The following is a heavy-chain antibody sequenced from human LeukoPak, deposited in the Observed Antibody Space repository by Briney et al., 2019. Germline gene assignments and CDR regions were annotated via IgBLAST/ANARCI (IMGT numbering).Heavy chain of an antibody. CDR3: ARGGDYDYVWGSYRYIDFDY. D-gene: IGHD3-16*02. J-gene: IGHJ4*02. V-gene: IGHV3-48*03. CDR2: ISSSGSTI. CDR1: GFTFSSYE. Sequence: PGGSLRPSCAASGFTFSSYEMNWVRQAPGKGLEWVSYISSSGSTIYYADSVKGRFTISRDNAKNSLYLQMNSLRAEDTAVYYCARGGDYDYVWGSYRYIDFDYWGQGTLVTVSS.